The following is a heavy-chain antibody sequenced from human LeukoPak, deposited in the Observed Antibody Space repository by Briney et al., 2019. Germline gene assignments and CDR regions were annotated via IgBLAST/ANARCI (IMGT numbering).Heavy chain of an antibody. CDR3: AREQRSSGFDY. CDR2: IYSGGST. D-gene: IGHD6-19*01. J-gene: IGHJ4*02. CDR1: GFTVSSNY. Sequence: GGPLRLSCAASGFTVSSNYMSWVRQAPGKGLEWVSVIYSGGSTYYADSVKGRFTISRDNSKNTLYLQMNSLRAEDTAVYYCAREQRSSGFDYWGQGTLVTVSS. V-gene: IGHV3-66*01.